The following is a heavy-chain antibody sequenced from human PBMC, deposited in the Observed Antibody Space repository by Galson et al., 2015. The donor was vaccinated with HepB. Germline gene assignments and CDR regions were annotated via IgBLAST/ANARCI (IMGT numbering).Heavy chain of an antibody. CDR3: TSTFRIAVAGTYNA. J-gene: IGHJ5*02. D-gene: IGHD6-19*01. V-gene: IGHV3-15*01. CDR1: GFTFSNAW. Sequence: PGLSCAASGFTFSNAWMSWVRQAPGKGLEWVGRIKSKTDGGTTDYAAPVKGRFTISRDDSKNTLYLQMNSLKTEDTAVYYCTSTFRIAVAGTYNAWGQGTLVTVSS. CDR2: IKSKTDGGTT.